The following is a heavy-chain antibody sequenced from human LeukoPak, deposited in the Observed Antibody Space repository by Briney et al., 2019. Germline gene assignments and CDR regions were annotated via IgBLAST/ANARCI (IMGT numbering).Heavy chain of an antibody. J-gene: IGHJ4*02. CDR2: ISYDGSNK. Sequence: GGSLRLSCAASGFTFSSYAMHWVRQAPGKGLEWVAVISYDGSNKYYAGSVKGRFTISRDNSKNTLYLQMNSLRAEDTAVYYCARDSSGLFDYWGQGTLVTVSS. D-gene: IGHD3-22*01. CDR1: GFTFSSYA. V-gene: IGHV3-30*04. CDR3: ARDSSGLFDY.